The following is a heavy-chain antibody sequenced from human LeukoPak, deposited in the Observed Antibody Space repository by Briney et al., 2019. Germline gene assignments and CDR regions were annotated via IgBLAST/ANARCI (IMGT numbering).Heavy chain of an antibody. V-gene: IGHV3-20*04. CDR1: GFTFDDYG. D-gene: IGHD3-10*01. Sequence: PGGSLRLSCAASGFTFDDYGMSWVRQAPGKGLEGVSGINWNGGSTGYADSVKGRFTISRDNAKNSLYLQMNSLRAEDTAVYYCARGRTPRWFGELLLHLKVDYFDYWGQGTLVTVSS. J-gene: IGHJ4*02. CDR3: ARGRTPRWFGELLLHLKVDYFDY. CDR2: INWNGGST.